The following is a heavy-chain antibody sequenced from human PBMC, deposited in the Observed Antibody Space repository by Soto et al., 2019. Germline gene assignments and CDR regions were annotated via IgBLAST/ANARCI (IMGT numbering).Heavy chain of an antibody. Sequence: EVPLLESGGDLVQPGGSLRLSCAASGFTFNTYWMQWVRQAPGRGLDWVANIKLDGTETNYVDSVRGRFTISRDSSKNSLHLQMNSLRVEDTAVYYCATYRPCGDWSTPRSHYWGEGILVTISS. CDR3: ATYRPCGDWSTPRSHY. J-gene: IGHJ4*02. V-gene: IGHV3-7*05. CDR1: GFTFNTYW. D-gene: IGHD2-21*01. CDR2: IKLDGTET.